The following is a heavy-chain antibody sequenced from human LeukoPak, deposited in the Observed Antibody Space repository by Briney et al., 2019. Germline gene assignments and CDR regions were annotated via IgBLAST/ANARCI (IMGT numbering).Heavy chain of an antibody. CDR3: ARDGSFSVGATTHDAFDI. Sequence: ASVKVSYKASGGTFSSYAISWVRQAPGQGLEWMVGIIPIFGTANYAQKFQGRVTITTDESTSTAYMELSSLRSEDTAVYYCARDGSFSVGATTHDAFDIWGQGTMVTVSS. CDR1: GGTFSSYA. J-gene: IGHJ3*02. CDR2: IIPIFGTA. D-gene: IGHD1-26*01. V-gene: IGHV1-69*05.